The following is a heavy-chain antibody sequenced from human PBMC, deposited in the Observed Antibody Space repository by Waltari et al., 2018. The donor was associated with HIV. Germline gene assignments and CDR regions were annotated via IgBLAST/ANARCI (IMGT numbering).Heavy chain of an antibody. V-gene: IGHV4-59*01. CDR1: GGSISSSY. Sequence: QVQLQESGPGLVKPSETLSLTCTVSGGSISSSYWSWIRQPPGQGLEWIGYIYYSGSTNYNPSLKSRVTISVDTSKNQFSLKLSSVTAADTAVYYCAREGYGMDVWGQGTTVTVSS. J-gene: IGHJ6*02. CDR2: IYYSGST. CDR3: AREGYGMDV.